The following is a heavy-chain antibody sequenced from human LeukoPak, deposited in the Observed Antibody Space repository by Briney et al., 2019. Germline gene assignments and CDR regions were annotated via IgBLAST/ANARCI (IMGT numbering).Heavy chain of an antibody. D-gene: IGHD1-26*01. CDR1: GASISSYY. V-gene: IGHV4-59*08. CDR2: IYYSGST. Sequence: SETLPLTCTVSGASISSYYWSWIRQPPGKGLEWIGYIYYSGSTNYNPSLKSRVTISVDTSKNQFSLKLSSVTAADTAVYYCARRWGYFDYWGQGTLVTVSS. J-gene: IGHJ4*02. CDR3: ARRWGYFDY.